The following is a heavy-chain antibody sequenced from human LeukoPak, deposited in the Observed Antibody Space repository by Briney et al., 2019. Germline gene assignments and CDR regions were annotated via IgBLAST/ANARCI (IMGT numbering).Heavy chain of an antibody. CDR2: INPNSGGT. V-gene: IGHV1-2*02. CDR3: ARDKGKYSGSYPLDY. CDR1: GYTFTGYY. D-gene: IGHD1-26*01. J-gene: IGHJ4*02. Sequence: GASVKVSCKASGYTFTGYYMHWVRQAPGQGVEWMGWINPNSGGTNYAQKFQGRVTMTRGTSISTAYMELSRLRSDDTAVYYCARDKGKYSGSYPLDYWGQGTLVTVSS.